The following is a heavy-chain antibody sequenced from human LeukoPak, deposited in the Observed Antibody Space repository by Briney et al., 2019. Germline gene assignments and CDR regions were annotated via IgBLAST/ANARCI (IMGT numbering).Heavy chain of an antibody. CDR3: ARARPGLRSRYYYGMDV. Sequence: SETLSLTCAVSGGSISSGGYSWSWIRQPPGKGLEWIGYIYHSGSTNYNPSLKSRVTISVDTSKNQFSLKLSSVTAADTAVYYCARARPGLRSRYYYGMDVWGQGTTVTVSS. CDR2: IYHSGST. CDR1: GGSISSGGYS. D-gene: IGHD3-3*01. V-gene: IGHV4-30-2*01. J-gene: IGHJ6*02.